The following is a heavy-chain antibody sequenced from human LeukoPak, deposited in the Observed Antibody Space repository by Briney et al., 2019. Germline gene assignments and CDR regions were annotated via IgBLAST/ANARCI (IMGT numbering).Heavy chain of an antibody. Sequence: SVKVSCKASGGTFSSYAISWVRQAPGQGLEWMGGIIPIFGTANYAQKFQGRVTITADESTSTAYMELSSLRSEDTAVYYCARVVRVSQLVPQFWFDPWGQGTLVTVAS. CDR3: ARVVRVSQLVPQFWFDP. J-gene: IGHJ5*02. D-gene: IGHD6-6*01. CDR2: IIPIFGTA. V-gene: IGHV1-69*13. CDR1: GGTFSSYA.